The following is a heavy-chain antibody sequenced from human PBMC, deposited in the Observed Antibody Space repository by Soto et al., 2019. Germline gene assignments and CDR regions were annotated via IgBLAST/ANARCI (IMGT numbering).Heavy chain of an antibody. J-gene: IGHJ4*02. CDR3: AREAASYFGSGRSLGY. V-gene: IGHV3-48*03. D-gene: IGHD3-10*01. CDR1: GFTFNTYE. Sequence: PGGSLRLSCAASGFTFNTYEMNWVRQAPGKGLEWVSYISSSAITIHYADSVKGRFTVSRDNAKNSLFLQMNSLRAEDTAVYYCAREAASYFGSGRSLGYWGLGTLVTVSS. CDR2: ISSSAITI.